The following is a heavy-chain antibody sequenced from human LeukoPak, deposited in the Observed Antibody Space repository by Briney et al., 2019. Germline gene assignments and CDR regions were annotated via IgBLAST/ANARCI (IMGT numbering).Heavy chain of an antibody. D-gene: IGHD3-10*01. CDR3: ARLYYYGSGSYYP. Sequence: PGGSLRLSCAASGFTFSSYSMNWVRQAPGKGLEWVSSISSGSSYIYYADSVKGRFTISRDNAKNSLYLQMNSLRAEDTAVYYCARLYYYGSGSYYPWGQGTLVTVSS. V-gene: IGHV3-21*01. CDR2: ISSGSSYI. CDR1: GFTFSSYS. J-gene: IGHJ5*02.